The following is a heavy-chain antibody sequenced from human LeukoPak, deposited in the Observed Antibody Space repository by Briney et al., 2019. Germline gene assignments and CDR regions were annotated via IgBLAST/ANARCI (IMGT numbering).Heavy chain of an antibody. CDR3: ARALYYFDY. J-gene: IGHJ4*02. Sequence: GGSLRLSCAASGLTVSSHYMSWVSQAPGKGLEWVSLVYSDGSTYYADSVKGRFTISRDNSKNTLYLQMNSLRAEDTAVYYCARALYYFDYWGQGTLVTVSS. CDR1: GLTVSSHY. CDR2: VYSDGST. V-gene: IGHV3-53*01.